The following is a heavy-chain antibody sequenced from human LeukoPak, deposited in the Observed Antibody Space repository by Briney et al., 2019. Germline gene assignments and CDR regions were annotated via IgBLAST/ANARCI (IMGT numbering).Heavy chain of an antibody. V-gene: IGHV3-53*05. Sequence: GGSLRLSCASSGFTVSSNYMSWVRQAPGKGLEWVSVIYSGGSSYYADSVKGRFTISRDNSKNTLYLQMNSLRAEDTAVYYCAKDGHSSSWYLYYYYYMDVWGKGTTVTVSS. D-gene: IGHD6-13*01. CDR3: AKDGHSSSWYLYYYYYMDV. CDR2: IYSGGSS. CDR1: GFTVSSNY. J-gene: IGHJ6*03.